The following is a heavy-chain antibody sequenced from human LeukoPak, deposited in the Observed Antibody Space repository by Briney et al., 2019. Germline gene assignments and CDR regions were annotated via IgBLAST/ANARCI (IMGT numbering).Heavy chain of an antibody. CDR1: GFTFSSYA. J-gene: IGHJ3*02. Sequence: GGSLRLSCAASGFTFSSYAMSWVRQAPGKGLEWVSAISGSGGSTYYADPVKGRFTISRDNSKNTLYLQMNSLRAEDTAVYYCAKDLWLYPRAFDIWGQGTMVTVSS. CDR3: AKDLWLYPRAFDI. CDR2: ISGSGGST. D-gene: IGHD6-19*01. V-gene: IGHV3-23*01.